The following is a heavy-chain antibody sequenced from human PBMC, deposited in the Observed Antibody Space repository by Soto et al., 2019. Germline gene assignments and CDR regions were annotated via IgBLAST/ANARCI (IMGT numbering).Heavy chain of an antibody. D-gene: IGHD2-21*01. V-gene: IGHV4-31*03. CDR1: GDSISRGGYY. J-gene: IGHJ5*02. CDR2: IYHSGST. CDR3: AGDGAGAYGLGWFDP. Sequence: QVQLQESGPGLVKPSQTLSLTCTVSGDSISRGGYYWNWLRQHLRKGLEWIGYIYHSGSTIYNPSLKTRVTXAXXXSXXRLSLELSNVTAADTAVYYCAGDGAGAYGLGWFDPWGQGILVTVSS.